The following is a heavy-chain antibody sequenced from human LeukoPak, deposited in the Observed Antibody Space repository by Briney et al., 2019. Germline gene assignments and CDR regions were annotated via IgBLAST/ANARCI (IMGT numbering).Heavy chain of an antibody. CDR2: ISSSGSTI. J-gene: IGHJ5*02. CDR1: GFTFSDYY. CDR3: ARAITGDYGDFRWFDP. V-gene: IGHV3-11*04. D-gene: IGHD4-17*01. Sequence: GGSLRLSCAASGFTFSDYYMSWIRQAPGKGLEWVSYISSSGSTIYYADSVKGRFTISRDNAKNSLYPQMNSLRAEDTAVYYCARAITGDYGDFRWFDPWGQGTLVTVSS.